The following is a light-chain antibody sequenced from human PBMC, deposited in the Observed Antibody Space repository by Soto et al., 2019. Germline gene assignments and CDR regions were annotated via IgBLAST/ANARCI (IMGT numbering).Light chain of an antibody. CDR2: GAS. CDR3: QQSGRYTLT. Sequence: QSAGSLCINPEERTTLSRRASQSVSSNLAWYQQKPGQAPRLLIYGASSRATGIPDRFSGSGSGTDFTLTICRLQPEHLAVYYCQQSGRYTLTFGGGTKVDIK. V-gene: IGKV3-20*01. CDR1: QSVSSN. J-gene: IGKJ4*01.